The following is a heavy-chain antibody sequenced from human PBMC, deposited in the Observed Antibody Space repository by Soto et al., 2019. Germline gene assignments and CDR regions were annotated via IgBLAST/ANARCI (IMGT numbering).Heavy chain of an antibody. CDR3: ARDQDTFGKAVLAS. J-gene: IGHJ4*02. D-gene: IGHD3-16*01. CDR1: GFTLSSRW. CDR2: IQPDGSTT. Sequence: GGSLRLSCVVSGFTLSSRWMHWVRQTPGKGLVWVSRIQPDGSTTNYADAVKGRFTISRDNAKNTVYLHMNSLRPEDTAMYYCARDQDTFGKAVLASWGQGTLVTVSS. V-gene: IGHV3-74*01.